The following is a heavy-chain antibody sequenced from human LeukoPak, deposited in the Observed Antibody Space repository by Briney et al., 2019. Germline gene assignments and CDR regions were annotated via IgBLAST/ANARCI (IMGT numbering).Heavy chain of an antibody. Sequence: SETLSLTCTVSGYSISSGYYWGWIRQPPGKGLEWIGEINHSGSTNYNPSLKSRVTISVDTSKNQFSLKLSSVTAADTAVYYCARRRNYYGSAWGQGTMVTVSS. CDR3: ARRRNYYGSA. J-gene: IGHJ3*01. V-gene: IGHV4-38-2*02. D-gene: IGHD3-10*01. CDR2: INHSGST. CDR1: GYSISSGYY.